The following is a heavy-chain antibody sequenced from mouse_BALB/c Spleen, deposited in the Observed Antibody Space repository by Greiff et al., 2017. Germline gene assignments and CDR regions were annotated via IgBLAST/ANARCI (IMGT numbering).Heavy chain of an antibody. D-gene: IGHD2-14*01. CDR2: IDPENGNT. CDR3: ASYDYYAMDY. J-gene: IGHJ4*01. Sequence: EVKLMESGAELVRPGALVKLSCKASGFNFKDYYMHWVKQRPEQGLEWIGWIDPENGNTIYDPKFQGKASITADTSSNTAYLQLSSLTSEDTAVYYCASYDYYAMDYWGQGTSVTVSS. CDR1: GFNFKDYY. V-gene: IGHV14-1*02.